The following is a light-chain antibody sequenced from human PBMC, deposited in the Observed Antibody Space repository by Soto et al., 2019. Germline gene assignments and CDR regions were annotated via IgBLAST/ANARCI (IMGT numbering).Light chain of an antibody. CDR2: DAS. J-gene: IGKJ1*01. CDR3: QQHSHWPPWT. V-gene: IGKV3-11*01. Sequence: EIVLTQSPATLSLSPGERAPLSCRASQSINKYLAWFPQNPGQAPRLLIYDASNRATGIPGRFSGSGSGTDFTLTISSLEPEDFAVYYCQQHSHWPPWTFGQGTKVDIK. CDR1: QSINKY.